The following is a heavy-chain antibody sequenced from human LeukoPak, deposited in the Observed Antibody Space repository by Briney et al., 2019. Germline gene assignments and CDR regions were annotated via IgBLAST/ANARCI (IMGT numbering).Heavy chain of an antibody. Sequence: GGSLRLSCAASGFTFSSYSMSWVRQAPGKGLEWVSYISSSSSTIYYADSVKGRFTISRDNAKNSLYLQMNSLRAEDTAVYYCARDIVVVPAFMDVWGKGTTVTVSS. CDR2: ISSSSSTI. D-gene: IGHD2-2*01. V-gene: IGHV3-48*04. CDR1: GFTFSSYS. J-gene: IGHJ6*03. CDR3: ARDIVVVPAFMDV.